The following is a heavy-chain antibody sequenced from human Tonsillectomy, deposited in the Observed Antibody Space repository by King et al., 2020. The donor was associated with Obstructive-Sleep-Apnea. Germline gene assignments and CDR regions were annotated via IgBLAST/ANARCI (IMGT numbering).Heavy chain of an antibody. CDR1: GFMFNNYP. J-gene: IGHJ4*02. V-gene: IGHV3-30*04. CDR2: ISYDGSNK. Sequence: VQLAESEGGVVQPGRSLRLSCAASGFMFNNYPMHWVRQASGKGLEWVAVISYDGSNKYYTDSVKGRFTISRDSSKNTLYLQMNSLRAEDTAVYYCARDFKGFDYWGQGTLVSVSS. CDR3: ARDFKGFDY.